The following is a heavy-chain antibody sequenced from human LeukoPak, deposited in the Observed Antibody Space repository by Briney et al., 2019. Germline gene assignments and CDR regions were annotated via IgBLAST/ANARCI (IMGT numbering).Heavy chain of an antibody. CDR2: IYYSGST. CDR3: ARYYYDTSGAYYFDY. J-gene: IGHJ4*02. Sequence: SETLSLTCTVSGGSLSSGGYYWSWLRQHPGTGLEWIGYIYYSGSTYYNPSLKSRVTISVDTSKNQFSLKLSSVTAADTAVYYCARYYYDTSGAYYFDYWGQGTLVTVSS. CDR1: GGSLSSGGYY. V-gene: IGHV4-31*03. D-gene: IGHD3-22*01.